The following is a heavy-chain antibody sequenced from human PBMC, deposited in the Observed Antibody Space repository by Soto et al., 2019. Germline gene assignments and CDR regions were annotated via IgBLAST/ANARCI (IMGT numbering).Heavy chain of an antibody. V-gene: IGHV3-23*01. CDR1: GFTFSSYA. CDR2: ISGSGGST. Sequence: GGSLRLSCAASGFTFSSYAMSWVRQAPGKGLEWVSAISGSGGSTYYADSVKGRFTISRDNSKNTLYLQMNSLRAEDTAVYYCAKXGITYYDFWSGYYHFDYWGQGTLVTVSS. D-gene: IGHD3-3*01. J-gene: IGHJ4*02. CDR3: AKXGITYYDFWSGYYHFDY.